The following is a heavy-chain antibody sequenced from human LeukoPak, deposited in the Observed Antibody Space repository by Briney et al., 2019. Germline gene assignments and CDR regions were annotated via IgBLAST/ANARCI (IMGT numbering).Heavy chain of an antibody. D-gene: IGHD6-13*01. V-gene: IGHV1-46*01. J-gene: IGHJ2*01. CDR3: ARDIAAAGVYWYFDL. Sequence: ASVKVSCKASGYTFTAYYIHWVRQAPGQGLEWMGIINPSGGSTSYAQKFQGRVTMTRDTSTSTVYMELSSLRSEDTAVYYCARDIAAAGVYWYFDLWGRGTLVTVSS. CDR1: GYTFTAYY. CDR2: INPSGGST.